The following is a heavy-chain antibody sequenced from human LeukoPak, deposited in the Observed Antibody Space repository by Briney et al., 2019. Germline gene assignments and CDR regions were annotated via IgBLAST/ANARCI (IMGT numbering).Heavy chain of an antibody. CDR1: GGSFSHYY. J-gene: IGHJ4*02. CDR2: MFVSGNT. D-gene: IGHD3-22*01. Sequence: SETLSLTCTVSGGSFSHYYWNWIRQPAGKGLEWVGRMFVSGNTIYNPSLKSRVTISVDTSKNQFSLKLSSVTAADTAVYYCARQHSSGYYYFDYWGQGTLVTVSS. CDR3: ARQHSSGYYYFDY. V-gene: IGHV4-4*07.